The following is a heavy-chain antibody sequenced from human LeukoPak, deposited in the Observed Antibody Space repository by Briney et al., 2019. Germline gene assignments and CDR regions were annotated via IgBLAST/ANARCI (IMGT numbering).Heavy chain of an antibody. CDR2: ISYDGSNK. CDR1: GFTFSSYA. D-gene: IGHD1-26*01. J-gene: IGHJ6*02. CDR3: ARVLATGSRPYYYYGMDV. V-gene: IGHV3-30-3*01. Sequence: PGRSLRLSCAASGFTFSSYAMHWVRQAPGKGLEWVAVISYDGSNKYYADSVKGRFTISRDNSKNTLYLQMNSLRAEDTAVYYCARVLATGSRPYYYYGMDVWGQGTTVTVSS.